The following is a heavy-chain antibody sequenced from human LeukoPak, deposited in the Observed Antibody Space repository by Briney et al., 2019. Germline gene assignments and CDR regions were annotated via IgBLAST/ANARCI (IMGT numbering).Heavy chain of an antibody. Sequence: GGSLRLSCAASGLTFNNYGMSWVSQAPGKELEGVSTICASSGSTFYADSVEGRFTIYRDNSNNRLYLQMNNLRADDTAIYYCAKDITDYTQHWGQGTLVTVSS. D-gene: IGHD1-14*01. CDR2: ICASSGST. CDR3: AKDITDYTQH. CDR1: GLTFNNYG. J-gene: IGHJ1*01. V-gene: IGHV3-23*01.